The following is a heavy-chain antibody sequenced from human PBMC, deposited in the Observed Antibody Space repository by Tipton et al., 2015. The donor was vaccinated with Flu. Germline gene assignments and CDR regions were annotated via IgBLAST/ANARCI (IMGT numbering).Heavy chain of an antibody. CDR3: AKNRPEYWGFGGMDV. D-gene: IGHD7-27*01. J-gene: IGHJ6*02. CDR1: GFTFTNYG. CDR2: ITPNTYNT. V-gene: IGHV3-23*01. Sequence: SLRLSCAASGFTFTNYGMSWVRQAPGKGLQWVSGITPNTYNTYYADSVKGRFIVSRDNSKNTLFLQMNSLRAEDTAVYYCAKNRPEYWGFGGMDVWGQGTTVTVSS.